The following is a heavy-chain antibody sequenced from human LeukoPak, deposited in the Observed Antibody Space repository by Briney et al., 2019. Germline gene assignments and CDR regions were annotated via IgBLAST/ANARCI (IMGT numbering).Heavy chain of an antibody. V-gene: IGHV3-11*01. D-gene: IGHD2-15*01. CDR1: GFTFSDYY. J-gene: IGHJ4*02. Sequence: GGSLRLSRAASGFTFSDYYMSWIRQAPGKGLEWVSYISSSGSTIYYADSVKGRFTISRDNAKNSLYLQMNSLRAEDTAVYYCAKNAPPYCSGGSCRFDYWGQGTLVTVSS. CDR2: ISSSGSTI. CDR3: AKNAPPYCSGGSCRFDY.